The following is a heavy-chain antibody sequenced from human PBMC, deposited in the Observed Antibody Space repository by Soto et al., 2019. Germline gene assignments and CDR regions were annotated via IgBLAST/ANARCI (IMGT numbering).Heavy chain of an antibody. J-gene: IGHJ5*02. Sequence: SVKVSCKASGGTFSSYAISWVRQAPGQGLEWMGGIIPIFGTANYAQKFQGRVTITADESTSTAYMELSSLRSEDTAVYYCARVLGDYVHSTWFDPWGQGTLVTVSS. CDR2: IIPIFGTA. V-gene: IGHV1-69*13. CDR1: GGTFSSYA. D-gene: IGHD4-17*01. CDR3: ARVLGDYVHSTWFDP.